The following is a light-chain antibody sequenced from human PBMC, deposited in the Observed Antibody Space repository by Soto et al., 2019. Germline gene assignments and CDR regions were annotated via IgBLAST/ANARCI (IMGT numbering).Light chain of an antibody. J-gene: IGKJ4*01. V-gene: IGKV3-15*01. CDR3: QQYNTWPLT. CDR1: QSVSSSY. CDR2: DAS. Sequence: EIVLTQSPGTLSLSPVERATLSGMASQSVSSSYLAWYQQKPGQAPRLLIYDASNRATGIPARFSGSGSGTEFTLTISSLQSEDFAVYYCQQYNTWPLTFGGGTKVDIK.